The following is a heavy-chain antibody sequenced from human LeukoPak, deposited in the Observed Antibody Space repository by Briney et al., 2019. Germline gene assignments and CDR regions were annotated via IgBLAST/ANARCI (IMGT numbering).Heavy chain of an antibody. Sequence: GGTLRLSCAASGFTFSNHGMNWVRQAPGKGLEWVSGISPGGDITYYADSVQGWFTISRDNSKNTLYLQMNSLKAEDTALYYCAKSDHGNGDYDYWGQGTLVTVSS. CDR2: ISPGGDIT. V-gene: IGHV3-23*01. D-gene: IGHD1-26*01. CDR3: AKSDHGNGDYDY. CDR1: GFTFSNHG. J-gene: IGHJ4*02.